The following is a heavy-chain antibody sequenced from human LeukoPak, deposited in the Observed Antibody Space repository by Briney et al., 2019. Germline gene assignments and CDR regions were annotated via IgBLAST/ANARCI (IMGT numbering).Heavy chain of an antibody. Sequence: GGSLRLSCVASGFTVSSNYMSWVRHAPEKGLEWVSVIYNTGATYYADSVKGRFTISRDNSKNTVDLQMNSLRTEDTAVYYCVGSLWGYQFDYWGQGALVTVSS. J-gene: IGHJ4*02. CDR1: GFTVSSNY. D-gene: IGHD3-16*01. CDR3: VGSLWGYQFDY. V-gene: IGHV3-66*02. CDR2: IYNTGAT.